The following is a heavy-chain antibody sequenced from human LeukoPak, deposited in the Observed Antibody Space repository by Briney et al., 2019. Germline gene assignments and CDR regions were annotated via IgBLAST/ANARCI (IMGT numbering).Heavy chain of an antibody. V-gene: IGHV3-74*01. CDR2: INTDGSST. Sequence: GGSLRLSCAASGFTFSSYWMHWVRQAPGKGLVWVSRINTDGSSTSYADSVKGRFTISRDNAKNTLYLQMNSLRAEDTAVYYCARDPDRFLEWLGYMDVWGKGTTVTVSS. J-gene: IGHJ6*03. CDR1: GFTFSSYW. CDR3: ARDPDRFLEWLGYMDV. D-gene: IGHD3-3*01.